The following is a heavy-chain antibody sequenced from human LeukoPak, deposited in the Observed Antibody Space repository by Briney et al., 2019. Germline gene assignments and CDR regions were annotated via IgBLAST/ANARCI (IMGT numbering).Heavy chain of an antibody. V-gene: IGHV3-30*04. CDR3: ARELTGYWQQY. CDR1: GFTFSNFA. D-gene: IGHD3-9*01. J-gene: IGHJ4*02. Sequence: GGSLRPSCAAPGFTFSNFAMHWVRQAPGKGLEWVVIISYDGSNQYYADSVKGRFTISRDSSQNTLYLQMNSLRAEDTAVYYCARELTGYWQQYWGQGTLVTVSS. CDR2: ISYDGSNQ.